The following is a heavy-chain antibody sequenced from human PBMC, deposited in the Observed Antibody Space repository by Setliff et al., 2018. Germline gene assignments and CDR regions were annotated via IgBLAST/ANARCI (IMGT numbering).Heavy chain of an antibody. J-gene: IGHJ5*02. Sequence: ASVKVSCKASGYTFTNYGITWVRQAPGQGLEWMGWIRPHNGNTAYAQKFQDRVIRTTDTSTTTVYMELRSLRSDDTAVYYCARGIYYFDIMGDPWGQGTLVTVSS. V-gene: IGHV1-18*01. CDR1: GYTFTNYG. CDR3: ARGIYYFDIMGDP. CDR2: IRPHNGNT. D-gene: IGHD3-22*01.